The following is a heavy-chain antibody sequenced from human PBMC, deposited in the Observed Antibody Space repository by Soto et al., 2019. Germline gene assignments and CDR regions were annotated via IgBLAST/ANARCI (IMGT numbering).Heavy chain of an antibody. CDR1: GFTFNNYA. J-gene: IGHJ4*02. V-gene: IGHV3-23*01. CDR2: ISGSGGST. Sequence: GGSLRLSCAASGFTFNNYALNWVRQAPGKGLEWVSAISGSGGSTYYADSVKGRFTISRDNSKNTLYLQMNSLRAEDTAVYYCAKVLYYNCSGFFDYWGQGTLVTVSS. D-gene: IGHD3-22*01. CDR3: AKVLYYNCSGFFDY.